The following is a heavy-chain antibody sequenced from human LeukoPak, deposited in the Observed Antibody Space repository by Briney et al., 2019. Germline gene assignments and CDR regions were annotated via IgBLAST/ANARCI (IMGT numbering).Heavy chain of an antibody. V-gene: IGHV4-59*01. Sequence: SETLSLTCTVSGGYINNYYWSWIRQPPGKGLVWIGYIYHTGSTNYNPSLKSRVTISVDTSKNQFSLKLRSVTAADTAVYYCARGDSSSLPIDYWGQGTLVTLSS. J-gene: IGHJ4*02. CDR1: GGYINNYY. CDR2: IYHTGST. CDR3: ARGDSSSLPIDY. D-gene: IGHD6-6*01.